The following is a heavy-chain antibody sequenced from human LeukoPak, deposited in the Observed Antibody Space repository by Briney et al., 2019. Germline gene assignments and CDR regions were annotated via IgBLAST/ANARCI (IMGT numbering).Heavy chain of an antibody. CDR2: VHSSGNR. D-gene: IGHD3-22*01. CDR1: GFTFSDYY. Sequence: GSLRLSCAASGFTFSDYYMSWIRQAPGKGLEWIGNVHSSGNRYYNPSLKSRVAVSVDVSKNQFSLKVESVTAADTAVYYCARDWAGSGYHHGFDVWGQGTMVTV. J-gene: IGHJ3*01. V-gene: IGHV4-4*08. CDR3: ARDWAGSGYHHGFDV.